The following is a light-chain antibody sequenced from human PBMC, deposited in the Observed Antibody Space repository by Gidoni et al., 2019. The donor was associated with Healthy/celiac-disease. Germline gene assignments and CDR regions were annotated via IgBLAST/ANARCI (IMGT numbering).Light chain of an antibody. Sequence: EIVFTPSPATLSLSPGERATPSCRASQSVSSYLAWYQQKPVQAPRPLIYDASNRATGIPARFSGSGSGTDFTLTISSLEPEDFAVYYCQQRSNWPLTFGGGTKVEIK. V-gene: IGKV3-11*01. J-gene: IGKJ4*01. CDR1: QSVSSY. CDR3: QQRSNWPLT. CDR2: DAS.